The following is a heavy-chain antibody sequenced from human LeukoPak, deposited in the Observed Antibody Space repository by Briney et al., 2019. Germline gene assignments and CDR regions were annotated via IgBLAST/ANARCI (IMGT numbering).Heavy chain of an antibody. J-gene: IGHJ6*03. CDR1: GASISGSGYY. CDR3: ARGSFAFWSGYRYYYYMDV. V-gene: IGHV4-34*01. CDR2: INHSGST. D-gene: IGHD3-3*01. Sequence: SETLSLTCAVSGASISGSGYYWSWIRQPPGKGLEWIGEINHSGSTNYNPSLKSRVTISVDTSKNQFSLKLSSVTAADTAVYYCARGSFAFWSGYRYYYYMDVWGKGTTVTVSS.